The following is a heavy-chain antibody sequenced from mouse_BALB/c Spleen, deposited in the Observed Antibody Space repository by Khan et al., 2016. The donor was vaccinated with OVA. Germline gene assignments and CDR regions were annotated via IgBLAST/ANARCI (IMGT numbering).Heavy chain of an antibody. D-gene: IGHD2-14*01. CDR1: GFTFSSYV. V-gene: IGHV5-6-5*01. J-gene: IGHJ2*01. CDR2: ISSGGTP. CDR3: VREGYRYDEDYFDY. Sequence: EVELVESGGDLVKPGGSLKLSCAVSGFTFSSYVMSWVRQTPEKRLEWVASISSGGTPAYPDSLKGRFTISRDNARNIMYLQMCSLRSEDTAMYYCVREGYRYDEDYFDYWGQGTTLTVSA.